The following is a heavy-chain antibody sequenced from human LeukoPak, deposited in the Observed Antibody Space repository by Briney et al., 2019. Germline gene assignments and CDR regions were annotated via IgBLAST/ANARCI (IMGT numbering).Heavy chain of an antibody. CDR2: ISAYNGNT. D-gene: IGHD6-19*01. CDR3: ARSIAVAAPPPYFDY. CDR1: GYTFTSYG. V-gene: IGHV1-18*01. J-gene: IGHJ4*02. Sequence: ASVKVSCKASGYTFTSYGISWVRQAPGQGLEWMGWISAYNGNTNYAQKLQGKVTMTTDTSTGTAYMELRSLRSDDTAVYYCARSIAVAAPPPYFDYWGQGTLVTVSS.